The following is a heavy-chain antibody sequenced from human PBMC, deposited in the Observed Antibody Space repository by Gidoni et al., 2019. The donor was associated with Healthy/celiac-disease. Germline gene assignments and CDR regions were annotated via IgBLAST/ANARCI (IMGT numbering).Heavy chain of an antibody. CDR3: ARAVSQGWFDP. V-gene: IGHV3-33*01. CDR2: IWYDGSNK. CDR1: GFTFSSYG. Sequence: YGAASGFTFSSYGMHWVRQAPGKGLEWVAVIWYDGSNKYYADSVKGRFTISRDNSKNTLHLQMNSLRAEDTAVYYCARAVSQGWFDPWGQGTLVTVSS. J-gene: IGHJ5*02.